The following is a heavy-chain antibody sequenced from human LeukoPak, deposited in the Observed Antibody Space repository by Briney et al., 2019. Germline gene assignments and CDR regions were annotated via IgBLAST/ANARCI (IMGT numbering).Heavy chain of an antibody. D-gene: IGHD2-15*01. CDR1: EFTFVRYA. V-gene: IGHV3-48*01. J-gene: IGHJ6*03. CDR3: ARARGWQPNYYYYYMDV. CDR2: ISSSSFKI. Sequence: GGSLRLSCAASEFTFVRYAMNWVRQAPGKGLEWVSYISSSSFKIGYADSVKGRFTISRDNSKNTLFLQMNSLRAEDTAVYYCARARGWQPNYYYYYMDVWGTGTTVTVSS.